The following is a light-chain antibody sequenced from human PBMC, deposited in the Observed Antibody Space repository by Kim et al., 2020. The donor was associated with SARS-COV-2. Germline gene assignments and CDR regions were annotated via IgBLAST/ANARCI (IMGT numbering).Light chain of an antibody. CDR1: ILGRKY. V-gene: IGLV3-27*01. CDR2: KDT. J-gene: IGLJ3*02. CDR3: YSATDNTLGV. Sequence: PSSFSLSPLQTARITCSGNILGRKYARWFQQKPGQAPLLIIFKDTERPSRIPERFSGSSSGTTITLTISGAQVEDEADYYCYSATDNTLGVFGGGTQLTVL.